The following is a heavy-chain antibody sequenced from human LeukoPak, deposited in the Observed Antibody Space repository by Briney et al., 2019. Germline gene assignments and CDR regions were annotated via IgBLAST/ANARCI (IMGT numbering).Heavy chain of an antibody. V-gene: IGHV3-66*01. Sequence: PSETLSLTCTVSGGSISSSYWSWVRQAPGKGLEWVSVIYSGGSTYYADSVKGRFTISRDNSKNTLYLQMNSLRAEDTAVYYCASTFYGDSPPYWGQGTLVTVSS. J-gene: IGHJ4*02. D-gene: IGHD4-17*01. CDR3: ASTFYGDSPPY. CDR1: GGSISSSY. CDR2: IYSGGST.